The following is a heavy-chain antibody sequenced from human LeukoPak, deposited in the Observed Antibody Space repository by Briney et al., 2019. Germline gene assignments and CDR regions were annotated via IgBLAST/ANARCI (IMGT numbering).Heavy chain of an antibody. Sequence: YDGGNNYYAASVKGRFTISRDNSKNTLYLQMNSLRAEDTAVYYCARDKSSRPYYYYGMDVWGQGTTVTVSS. CDR3: ARDKSSRPYYYYGMDV. D-gene: IGHD6-13*01. J-gene: IGHJ6*02. CDR2: YDGGNN. V-gene: IGHV3-30*01.